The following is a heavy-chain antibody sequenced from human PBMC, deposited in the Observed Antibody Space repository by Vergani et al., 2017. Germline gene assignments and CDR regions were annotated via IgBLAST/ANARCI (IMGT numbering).Heavy chain of an antibody. CDR2: MYHSGST. V-gene: IGHV4-59*01. CDR3: GRVADFYGLGSRLLDL. Sequence: QVRLQESVPGLLKPSETLSLTCSVSGGSISGYYWSWIRQPPGKELEWIGYMYHSGSTNYNPSLETRVTISGDTSKNQFSLKLNSVTAADTAVYYCGRVADFYGLGSRLLDLWGQGTLVTVSS. CDR1: GGSISGYY. J-gene: IGHJ5*02. D-gene: IGHD3-10*01.